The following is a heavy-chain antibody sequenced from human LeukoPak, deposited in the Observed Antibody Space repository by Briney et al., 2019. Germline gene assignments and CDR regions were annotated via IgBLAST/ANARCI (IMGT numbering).Heavy chain of an antibody. V-gene: IGHV3-48*01. J-gene: IGHJ4*02. CDR2: ISSSSSTI. Sequence: GGSLRLSCAASGFTFSSYSMNWVRQAPGKGLEWVSYISSSSSTIYYADSVKGRFTISRDNAKNSLYLQMNSLRAEDTAVYYCARDEVGTSCLFDYWGQGTLVTVSS. CDR3: ARDEVGTSCLFDY. CDR1: GFTFSSYS. D-gene: IGHD2-2*01.